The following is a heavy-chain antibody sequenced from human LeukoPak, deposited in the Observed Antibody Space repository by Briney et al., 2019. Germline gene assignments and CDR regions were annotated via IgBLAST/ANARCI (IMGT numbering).Heavy chain of an antibody. D-gene: IGHD4-17*01. V-gene: IGHV1-18*01. CDR2: ISTYNGKT. J-gene: IGHJ4*02. CDR1: GYSFTSYG. CDR3: AKDSDYGRLMDC. Sequence: ASVKVSCKASGYSFTSYGITWVRQAPGQGREWMGWISTYNGKTNFAQKLQGRVTMTTDTSTSTAYMELRSLRSDDTAVYYCAKDSDYGRLMDCWGQGTLVTVPS.